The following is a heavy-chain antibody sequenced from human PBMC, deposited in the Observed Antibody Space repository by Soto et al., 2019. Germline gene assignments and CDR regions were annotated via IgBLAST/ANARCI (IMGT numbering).Heavy chain of an antibody. CDR2: IYYSGST. J-gene: IGHJ5*02. Sequence: PSETLSLTCTVSGGSVSSGSYYWSWIRQPPGKGLEWIGYIYYSGSTNYNPSLKSRVTILVDKSKNQLSLKLSSVTAADTAVYFCARDREGFDPWGQGTLVTVS. V-gene: IGHV4-61*01. CDR1: GGSVSSGSYY. CDR3: ARDREGFDP.